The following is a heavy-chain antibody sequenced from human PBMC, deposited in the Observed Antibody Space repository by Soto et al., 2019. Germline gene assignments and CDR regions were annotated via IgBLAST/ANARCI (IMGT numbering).Heavy chain of an antibody. CDR1: GDTFTSHY. Sequence: ASVKVSCKASGDTFTSHYSHWVRQAPGQGLEWMGIISPSGGSTSYAQEFQGRVTLTRDTSTSTDYMELSSLRSEDTAVYYCAGDSGFYSGDYWGQETQVTVSS. CDR2: ISPSGGST. CDR3: AGDSGFYSGDY. V-gene: IGHV1-46*01. J-gene: IGHJ4*02. D-gene: IGHD1-26*01.